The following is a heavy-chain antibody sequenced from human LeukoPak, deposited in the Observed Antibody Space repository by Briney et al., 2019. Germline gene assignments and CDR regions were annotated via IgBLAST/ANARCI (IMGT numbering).Heavy chain of an antibody. J-gene: IGHJ4*02. V-gene: IGHV3-7*01. CDR3: ARLIVVVPAAIAHFDY. D-gene: IGHD2-2*02. Sequence: GGSLRLSCAASGFTVSSNYMSWVRQAPGKGLEWVANIKQDGSEKYYVDSVKGRFTISRDNAKNSLYLQMNSLRAEDTAVYYCARLIVVVPAAIAHFDYWGQGTLVTVSS. CDR1: GFTVSSNY. CDR2: IKQDGSEK.